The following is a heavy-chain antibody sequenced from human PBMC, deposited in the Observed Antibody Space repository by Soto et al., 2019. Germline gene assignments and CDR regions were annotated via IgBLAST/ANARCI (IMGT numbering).Heavy chain of an antibody. CDR1: GFTFSSYA. CDR3: AKGSGSSWYYNGMDV. J-gene: IGHJ6*02. Sequence: GGSLRLSCAASGFTFSSYAMSWVRQAPGKGLEWVSAISGSGGSTYYADSVKGRFTISRDNSKNTLYLQMNSLRAEDTAVYYCAKGSGSSWYYNGMDVWGQGTTVTVSS. CDR2: ISGSGGST. D-gene: IGHD6-13*01. V-gene: IGHV3-23*01.